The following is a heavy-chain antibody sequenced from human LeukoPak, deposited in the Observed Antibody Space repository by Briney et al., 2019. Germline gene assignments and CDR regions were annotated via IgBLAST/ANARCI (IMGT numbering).Heavy chain of an antibody. CDR2: IYYSGST. CDR3: ARLRGYCSGGSCYHHFDY. CDR1: RGSISSSSYY. D-gene: IGHD2-15*01. J-gene: IGHJ4*02. Sequence: SETLSLTCTVSRGSISSSSYYWGWIRQPPGKGLEWIGSIYYSGSTYYNPSLKSRVTISVDTSKNQFSLKLSSVTAADTAVYYCARLRGYCSGGSCYHHFDYWGQGTLVTVSS. V-gene: IGHV4-39*01.